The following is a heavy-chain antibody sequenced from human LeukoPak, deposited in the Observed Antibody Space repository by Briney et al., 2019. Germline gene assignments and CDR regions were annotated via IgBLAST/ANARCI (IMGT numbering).Heavy chain of an antibody. V-gene: IGHV3-30*18. CDR3: AKSPGGWYFDY. CDR1: GFTFSSYG. Sequence: PGRSLRLSCAASGFTFSSYGMHWVRQAPGKGLEWVAVISYDGSNKYYADSVKGRFTISRDNSKNTLYLQMNSLRAEDTAVYYCAKSPGGWYFDYWGQGTLVTVSS. CDR2: ISYDGSNK. J-gene: IGHJ4*02. D-gene: IGHD6-19*01.